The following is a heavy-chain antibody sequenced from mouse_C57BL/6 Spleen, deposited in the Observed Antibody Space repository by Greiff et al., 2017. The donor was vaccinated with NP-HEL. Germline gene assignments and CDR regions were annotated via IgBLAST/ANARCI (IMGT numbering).Heavy chain of an antibody. CDR2: IRNKANGYTT. V-gene: IGHV7-3*01. J-gene: IGHJ1*03. CDR3: ARYDDGYYWYFDV. CDR1: GFTFTDYY. Sequence: EVMLVESGGGLVQPGGSLSLSCAASGFTFTDYYMSWVRQPPGKALEWLGFIRNKANGYTTEYSASVKGRFTISRDNSQSILYLQMNALRAEDSATYYCARYDDGYYWYFDVWGTGTTVTVSS. D-gene: IGHD2-3*01.